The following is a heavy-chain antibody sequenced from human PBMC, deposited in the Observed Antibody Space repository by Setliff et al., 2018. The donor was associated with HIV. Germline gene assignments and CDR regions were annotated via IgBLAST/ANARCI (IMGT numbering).Heavy chain of an antibody. D-gene: IGHD3-3*01. V-gene: IGHV4-61*02. CDR2: VSSSGNT. CDR1: GGSISSGGYF. CDR3: ASHGDYYYYYMDV. J-gene: IGHJ6*03. Sequence: KPSETLSLTCTVSGGSISSGGYFWSWIRQPAGGGPVWIGRVSSSGNTNYNPSLKSRVIISLDTSKNQFSLKLSSVTAADTAVYYCASHGDYYYYYMDVWGKGTT.